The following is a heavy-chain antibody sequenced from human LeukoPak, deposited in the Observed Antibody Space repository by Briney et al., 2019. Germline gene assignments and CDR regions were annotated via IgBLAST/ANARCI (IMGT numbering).Heavy chain of an antibody. D-gene: IGHD4/OR15-4a*01. CDR2: ISRSGSTK. J-gene: IGHJ4*02. CDR1: GFTFSDYN. Sequence: GGSLRLSCAASGFTFSDYNMRWIRQAPGKGLEWVSSISRSGSTKYYADSVKGRFTISRDNSKNTLYLQMNSLRAEDTAVYYCARRAGAYSHPYDYWGQGTLVTVSS. V-gene: IGHV3-11*01. CDR3: ARRAGAYSHPYDY.